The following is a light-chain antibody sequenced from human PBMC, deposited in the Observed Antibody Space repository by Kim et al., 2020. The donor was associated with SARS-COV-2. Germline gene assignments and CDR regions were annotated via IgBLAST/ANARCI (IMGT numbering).Light chain of an antibody. Sequence: VALEQTVRITCQGESLRSYYASWYQQKPGQAPVLVIYGKNNRPSGIPDRFSGSSSGNTASLTITGAQAEDEADYYCNSRDSSGNHVFGGGTQLTVL. J-gene: IGLJ2*01. V-gene: IGLV3-19*01. CDR2: GKN. CDR3: NSRDSSGNHV. CDR1: SLRSYY.